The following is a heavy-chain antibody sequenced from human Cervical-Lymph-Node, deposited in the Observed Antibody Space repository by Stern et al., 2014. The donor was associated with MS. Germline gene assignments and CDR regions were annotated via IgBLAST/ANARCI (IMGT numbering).Heavy chain of an antibody. CDR3: ARGRSALDY. CDR2: IDWDDDK. V-gene: IGHV2-70*04. J-gene: IGHJ4*02. D-gene: IGHD1-26*01. CDR1: GFSLTTSGMC. Sequence: QITLKESGPALVKPTQTLTVTCTFSGFSLTTSGMCVNWIRQPPGKALEWLARIDWDDDKSYSTSLKTRLTISKDTSKNQVVLTITNMDPVDTATYYCARGRSALDYGGQGTLGTVP.